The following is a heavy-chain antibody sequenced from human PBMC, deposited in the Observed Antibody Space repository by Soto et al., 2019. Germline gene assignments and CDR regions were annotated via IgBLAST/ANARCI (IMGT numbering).Heavy chain of an antibody. CDR1: GDSVSSKSAA. J-gene: IGHJ4*02. D-gene: IGHD3-10*01. V-gene: IGHV6-1*01. CDR2: TFYRSKWFS. CDR3: ARGLGSANYV. Sequence: QVQLLQSGSGLVKASQTLSLTCAISGDSVSSKSAAWNWFRQSPSRGLEWLGRTFYRSKWFSDYAVSVKGRISVNPDTSKNQFSLQLNSVTPDDTAVYYCARGLGSANYVWGQGTRVTVSS.